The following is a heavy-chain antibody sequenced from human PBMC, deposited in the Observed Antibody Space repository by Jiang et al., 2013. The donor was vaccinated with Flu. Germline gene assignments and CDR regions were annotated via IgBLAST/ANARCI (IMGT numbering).Heavy chain of an antibody. CDR1: GGSVSSGDYY. CDR2: IYYSGTT. J-gene: IGHJ5*02. D-gene: IGHD1-26*01. CDR3: AREVVGVRYNWFDP. V-gene: IGHV4-61*08. Sequence: LLKPSETLSLTCTVSGGSVSSGDYYWSWIRQPPGKGLEWIGYIYYSGTTIYNPSLKSRVTISLDTSKNQFSLNLSSVTAADTALYYCAREVVGVRYNWFDPWGQGTLVTVSS.